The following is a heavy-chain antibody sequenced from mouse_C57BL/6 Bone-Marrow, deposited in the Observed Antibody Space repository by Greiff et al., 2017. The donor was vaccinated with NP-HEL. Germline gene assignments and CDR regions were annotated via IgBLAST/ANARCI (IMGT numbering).Heavy chain of an antibody. CDR3: ARDRVDGSDWYFDV. J-gene: IGHJ1*03. CDR2: ISYDGSN. V-gene: IGHV3-6*01. CDR1: GYSITSGYY. Sequence: EVQLQQSGPGLVKPSQSLSLTCSVTGYSITSGYYWNWIRQFPGNKLEWMGYISYDGSNNYNPSLKNRISITRDTSKNQFFLKLNSVTTEDTATYYCARDRVDGSDWYFDVWGTGTTVTVSS. D-gene: IGHD1-1*01.